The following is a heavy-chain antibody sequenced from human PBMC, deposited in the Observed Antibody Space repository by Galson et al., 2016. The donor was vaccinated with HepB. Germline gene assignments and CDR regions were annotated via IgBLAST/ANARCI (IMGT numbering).Heavy chain of an antibody. CDR3: ATFYYDY. D-gene: IGHD3-10*01. J-gene: IGHJ4*02. CDR2: IYYRSKWNY. CDR1: GDSVSSNSAA. Sequence: CAISGDSVSSNSAAWDWIRQSPSRGPEWLGKIYYRSKWNYDYAVSVKSRITINPDTSKNQFSLQLNSVTPEDTAVYYCATFYYDYWGQGIQVTVSS. V-gene: IGHV6-1*01.